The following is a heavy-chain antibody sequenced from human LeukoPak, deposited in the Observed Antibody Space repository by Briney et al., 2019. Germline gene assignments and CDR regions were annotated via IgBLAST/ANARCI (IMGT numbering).Heavy chain of an antibody. J-gene: IGHJ1*01. CDR1: GFTFSNYW. Sequence: PGGSLRLSCVASGFTFSNYWMGWVRQVPGKGLQWVANIKTDGSEKYYVDSVKGRFTISRDNAKNSLYLQMNSLRAEDTAVYYCATYSSLNRREFQYWGQGTLLTASS. V-gene: IGHV3-7*01. D-gene: IGHD3-22*01. CDR2: IKTDGSEK. CDR3: ATYSSLNRREFQY.